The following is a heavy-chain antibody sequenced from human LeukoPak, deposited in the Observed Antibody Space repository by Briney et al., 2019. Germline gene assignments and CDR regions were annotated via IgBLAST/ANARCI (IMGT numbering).Heavy chain of an antibody. CDR1: GFTVSSNY. Sequence: PGGSLRLSCAASGFTVSSNYMSWVRQAPGKGLEWVSVIYSGGSTYYADSVKGRFTISRDNSKNTLYLQMNSLRAEDTAVYYCAKLSLHCSSTSCYTFDYWGQGTLVTVSS. CDR2: IYSGGST. CDR3: AKLSLHCSSTSCYTFDY. D-gene: IGHD2-2*02. V-gene: IGHV3-53*01. J-gene: IGHJ4*02.